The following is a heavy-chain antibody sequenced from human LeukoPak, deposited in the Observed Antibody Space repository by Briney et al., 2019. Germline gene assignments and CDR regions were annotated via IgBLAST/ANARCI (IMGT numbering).Heavy chain of an antibody. Sequence: HSGGSLRLSCAASGFTFSSFAMGWVRQAPGKGVEWVSGISGSGINTYYADSVKGRFTISRDNSKGTLYLQMNSLRAEDTAVYYCAKRYTSGWYQYYFDCWGQGTLVTVSS. CDR1: GFTFSSFA. V-gene: IGHV3-23*01. CDR3: AKRYTSGWYQYYFDC. J-gene: IGHJ4*02. D-gene: IGHD6-13*01. CDR2: ISGSGINT.